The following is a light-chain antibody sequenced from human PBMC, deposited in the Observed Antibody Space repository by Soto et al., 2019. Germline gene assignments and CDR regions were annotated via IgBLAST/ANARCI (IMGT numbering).Light chain of an antibody. CDR1: QGISSY. CDR3: QQLNSYPLT. V-gene: IGKV1-9*01. Sequence: DIQLTQSPSFLSASVGDRVTITCRASQGISSYLAWYQQKPGKAPKLLIYAASTLQSGVPSRFSGSGSGTEFTLTISILQPEDFATYYSQQLNSYPLTFGPGTKVDIK. J-gene: IGKJ3*01. CDR2: AAS.